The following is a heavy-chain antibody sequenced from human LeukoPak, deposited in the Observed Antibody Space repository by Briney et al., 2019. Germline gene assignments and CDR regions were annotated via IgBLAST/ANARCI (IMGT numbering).Heavy chain of an antibody. Sequence: RTSETLSLTCAVYGGSFSGYYWSWIRQPPGKGLEWIGEINHSGSTNYNPSLKSRVTISVDTSKNQFSLKLSSVTAADTAVYYCARHLDYDFWSGYPDYWGQGTLVTVSS. V-gene: IGHV4-34*01. D-gene: IGHD3-3*01. CDR1: GGSFSGYY. CDR2: INHSGST. CDR3: ARHLDYDFWSGYPDY. J-gene: IGHJ4*02.